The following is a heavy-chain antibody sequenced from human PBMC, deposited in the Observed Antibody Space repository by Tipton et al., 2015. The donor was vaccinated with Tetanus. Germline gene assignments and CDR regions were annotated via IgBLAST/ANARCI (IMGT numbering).Heavy chain of an antibody. CDR1: GFTFSDYT. CDR3: VRDRRSYIASAGYGMDV. Sequence: SLRLSCAASGFTFSDYTMAWVRQAPGEGLEWVSTISGGGHNTHYADSVKGRFSISRDNAKNTPYLQMNSLRVEDTAVYYCVRDRRSYIASAGYGMDVWGQGTPVTASS. CDR2: ISGGGHNT. D-gene: IGHD6-13*01. J-gene: IGHJ6*02. V-gene: IGHV3-23*01.